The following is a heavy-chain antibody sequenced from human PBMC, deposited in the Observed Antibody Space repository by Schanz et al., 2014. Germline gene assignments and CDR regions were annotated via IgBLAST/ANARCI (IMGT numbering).Heavy chain of an antibody. D-gene: IGHD5-12*01. J-gene: IGHJ4*02. CDR3: TRKVVATIGGYYDN. CDR1: GFSFSSYA. CDR2: MNESHSTI. Sequence: EVQLLESGGGLVEPGGSLRLSCAASGFSFSSYAMGWVRQARGKGLEWVSAMNESHSTIYYADSVRGRFTISRDNAENTLFLQMNSLRAEDTAVYYCTRKVVATIGGYYDNWGQGTLVIVSS. V-gene: IGHV3-23*01.